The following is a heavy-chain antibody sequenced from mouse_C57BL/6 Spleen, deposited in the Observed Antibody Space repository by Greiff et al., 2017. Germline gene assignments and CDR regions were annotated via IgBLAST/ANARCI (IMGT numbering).Heavy chain of an antibody. CDR3: ARPIYYALMDY. J-gene: IGHJ4*01. CDR2: ISSGSSTI. CDR1: GFTFSDYG. V-gene: IGHV5-17*01. D-gene: IGHD2-1*01. Sequence: EVKVVESGGGLVKPGGSLKLSCAASGFTFSDYGMHWVRQAPEKGLEWVAYISSGSSTIYYADTVKGRFTISRDNAKNTLFLQMTSLRSEDTAMYYCARPIYYALMDYWGQGTSVTVSS.